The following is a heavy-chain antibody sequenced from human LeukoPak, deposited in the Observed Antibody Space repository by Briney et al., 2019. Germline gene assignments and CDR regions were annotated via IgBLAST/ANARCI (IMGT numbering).Heavy chain of an antibody. CDR3: ARSSDYVFDY. CDR2: IYPGDSDT. Sequence: GESLKISCKASGYSFTTYWIGWVLQMPGKGLEWMGVIYPGDSDTKYSPSFQGQVTISADKSISTAYLQWSSLKASDTAMYYCARSSDYVFDYWGQGTLVTVSS. D-gene: IGHD4-17*01. V-gene: IGHV5-51*01. CDR1: GYSFTTYW. J-gene: IGHJ4*02.